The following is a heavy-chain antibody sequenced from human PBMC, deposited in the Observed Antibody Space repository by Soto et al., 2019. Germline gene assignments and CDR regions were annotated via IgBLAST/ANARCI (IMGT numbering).Heavy chain of an antibody. CDR3: ARQISSSGSYYIRYGMDV. Sequence: GGSPRLSCAASGFTFSSYGMHWVRQAPGKGLEWVAVIWYDGSNKYYADSVKGRFTISRDNSKNALYLQMNSLRAEDTAVYYCARQISSSGSYYIRYGMDVWGQGTTVTVSS. D-gene: IGHD3-10*01. CDR1: GFTFSSYG. CDR2: IWYDGSNK. V-gene: IGHV3-33*01. J-gene: IGHJ6*02.